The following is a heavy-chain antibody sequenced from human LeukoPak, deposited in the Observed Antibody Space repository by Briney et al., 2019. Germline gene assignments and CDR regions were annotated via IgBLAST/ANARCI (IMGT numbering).Heavy chain of an antibody. Sequence: PGGSLRLSCAASGFTFSTSWMSWVRQAPGKGLEWVANIKQDGSEKYYVDSVKGRFTISRDNAKNSLYLQMNSLRVEDTAVYYCARLSTAVADADYWGQGTLVTVSS. CDR1: GFTFSTSW. V-gene: IGHV3-7*01. D-gene: IGHD6-19*01. CDR2: IKQDGSEK. J-gene: IGHJ4*02. CDR3: ARLSTAVADADY.